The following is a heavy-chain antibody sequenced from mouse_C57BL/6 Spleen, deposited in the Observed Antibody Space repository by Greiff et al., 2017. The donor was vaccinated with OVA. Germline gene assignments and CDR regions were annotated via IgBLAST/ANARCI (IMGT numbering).Heavy chain of an antibody. CDR3: AISKITTVVAEGYYFDY. Sequence: QVQLQQPGAELVKPGASVKLSCKASGYTFTSYWMHWVKQRPGQGLEWIGMIHPNSGSTNYNEKFKSKATLTVDKSSSTAYMQLSSLTSEDSAVYYCAISKITTVVAEGYYFDYWGQGTTLTVSS. CDR2: IHPNSGST. D-gene: IGHD1-1*01. V-gene: IGHV1-64*01. J-gene: IGHJ2*01. CDR1: GYTFTSYW.